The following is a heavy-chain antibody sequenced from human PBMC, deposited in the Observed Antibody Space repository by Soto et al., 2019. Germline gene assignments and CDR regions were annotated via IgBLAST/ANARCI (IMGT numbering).Heavy chain of an antibody. CDR3: AREQYSSGWPGFYYYYYGMDV. D-gene: IGHD6-19*01. CDR1: GGSISSNY. Sequence: ASETLSLTCTVSGGSISSNYWTWIRQPAGKGLEWIGRIYTSGSTNYNPSLKSRVTMSVDTSKNQFSLKLSSVTAADTAVYYCAREQYSSGWPGFYYYYYGMDVWGQGTTVTVSS. J-gene: IGHJ6*02. CDR2: IYTSGST. V-gene: IGHV4-4*07.